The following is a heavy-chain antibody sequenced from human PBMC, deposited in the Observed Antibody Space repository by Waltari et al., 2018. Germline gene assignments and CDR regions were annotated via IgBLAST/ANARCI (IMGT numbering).Heavy chain of an antibody. D-gene: IGHD2-21*02. J-gene: IGHJ4*02. CDR3: ARGQIVVVTATNAPFDY. CDR2: INHSGST. Sequence: QVQLQQWGAGLLKPSETLSLTCAVYGGSFSGYYWSWIRQPPGKGVEWSGEINHSGSTNYNPALKSRVTIPVDTSKNQFSLKLSSVTAADTAVYYCARGQIVVVTATNAPFDYWGQGTLVTVSS. CDR1: GGSFSGYY. V-gene: IGHV4-34*01.